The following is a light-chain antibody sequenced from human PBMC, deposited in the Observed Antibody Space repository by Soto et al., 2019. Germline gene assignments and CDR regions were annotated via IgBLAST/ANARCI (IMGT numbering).Light chain of an antibody. J-gene: IGLJ2*01. Sequence: QSVLTQPPSVSAAPGQKVTISCSGSSANIGTNYVSWYQQFPGTAPKLVIYDSDRRPSEIPDRFSGSKSGTSATLDITGLQTGDEAEYYCGAWDGSLSVVLFGGGTKLTVL. V-gene: IGLV1-51*01. CDR3: GAWDGSLSVVL. CDR1: SANIGTNY. CDR2: DSD.